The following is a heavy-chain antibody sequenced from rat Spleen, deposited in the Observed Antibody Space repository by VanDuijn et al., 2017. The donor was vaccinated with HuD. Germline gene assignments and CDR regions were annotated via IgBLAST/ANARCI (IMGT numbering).Heavy chain of an antibody. J-gene: IGHJ4*01. CDR1: GFTYSNYV. Sequence: EVQLVESGGGLVQPGRSLKLSCAASGFTYSNYVMAWVSQAPTKGLEWVASISSGGGGIFYLDSVKDRFTISRDNAKSTLYLQMDSLRSEDTASYYCARHHYDGYYHGPVLGVMDAWGQGASVTVSS. V-gene: IGHV5-25*01. D-gene: IGHD1-12*03. CDR3: ARHHYDGYYHGPVLGVMDA. CDR2: ISSGGGGI.